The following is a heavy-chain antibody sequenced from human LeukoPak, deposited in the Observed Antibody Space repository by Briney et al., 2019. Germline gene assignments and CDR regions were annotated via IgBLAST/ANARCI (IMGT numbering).Heavy chain of an antibody. CDR2: ISSSGSTI. D-gene: IGHD1-14*01. J-gene: IGHJ5*02. V-gene: IGHV3-11*01. Sequence: PGGSLRLSCAASGFTFSDYYMSWLRQAPGKGLEWVSYISSSGSTIYYADSVKGRFTISRDNAKNSLYLQMNSLRAEDTAVYYCARVRTNDNWFDPWGQGTLVTVSS. CDR3: ARVRTNDNWFDP. CDR1: GFTFSDYY.